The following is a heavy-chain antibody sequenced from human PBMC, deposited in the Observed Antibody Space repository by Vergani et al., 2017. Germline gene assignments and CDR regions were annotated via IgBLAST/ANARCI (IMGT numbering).Heavy chain of an antibody. CDR2: INHSGST. J-gene: IGHJ6*03. Sequence: QVQLQQWGAGLLKPSETLSLTCAVYGGSFSGYYWSWIRQPPGKGLEWIGEINHSGSTNYNPSLKCRVTISVDTSKNQFSLKLSSVTAADTAVYYCARFRYTYYYYMDVWGKGTTVTVSS. V-gene: IGHV4-34*01. CDR1: GGSFSGYY. CDR3: ARFRYTYYYYMDV. D-gene: IGHD2-2*02.